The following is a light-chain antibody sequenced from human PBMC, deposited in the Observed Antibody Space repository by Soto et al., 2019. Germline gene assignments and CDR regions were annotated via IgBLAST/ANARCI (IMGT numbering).Light chain of an antibody. J-gene: IGKJ3*01. CDR1: QSVSNY. CDR2: DAS. Sequence: EIVLTQSPATLSLSPGERATLSCRASQSVSNYLAWYQQKPGQAPRLLIYDASNRATGIPARFSGSGSGTDFTLTISSLEPEDFAVYYCQERSNWPPFTFGPGTKVDIK. V-gene: IGKV3-11*01. CDR3: QERSNWPPFT.